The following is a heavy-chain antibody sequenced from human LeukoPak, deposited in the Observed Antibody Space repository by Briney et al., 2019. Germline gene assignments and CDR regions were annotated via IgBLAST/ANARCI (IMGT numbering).Heavy chain of an antibody. J-gene: IGHJ4*02. Sequence: GGSLRLSCAASGFTFSNYSMNWVRQAPGKGLEWVSSISSLSSYIYYADSLKGRFTISRDNSKNTLYLQMNSLRAEDTAVYYCAKLLTTVTASFDYWGQGTLVTVSS. CDR3: AKLLTTVTASFDY. V-gene: IGHV3-21*01. CDR2: ISSLSSYI. D-gene: IGHD4-17*01. CDR1: GFTFSNYS.